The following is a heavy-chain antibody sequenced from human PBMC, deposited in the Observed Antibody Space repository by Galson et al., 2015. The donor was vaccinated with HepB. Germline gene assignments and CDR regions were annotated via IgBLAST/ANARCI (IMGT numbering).Heavy chain of an antibody. V-gene: IGHV3-23*01. CDR2: ISGSGGST. CDR1: GFTFSRYA. D-gene: IGHD2-2*01. Sequence: SLRLSCAASGFTFSRYAMSWVRQAPGKGLEWVSAISGSGGSTNHADSVQGRFTISRDNSKNTLYLQMNSLRAEDTAIYFCTTDCSSSSCLGDGAFHIWGQGTMVTVSP. J-gene: IGHJ3*02. CDR3: TTDCSSSSCLGDGAFHI.